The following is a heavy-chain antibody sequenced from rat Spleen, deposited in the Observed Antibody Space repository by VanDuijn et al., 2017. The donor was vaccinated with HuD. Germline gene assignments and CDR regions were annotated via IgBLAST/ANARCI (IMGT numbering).Heavy chain of an antibody. J-gene: IGHJ3*01. Sequence: VQLTESGPGLVQPSQALSLTCTVSGVSLTSNSVSWIRQAPTKGLEWVTSIRPSGATTNYLDSVKGRFTISRDNARGTLYRQLDSLGSEDTATYYCARVGTRVSRFAYWGQGTLVTVSS. D-gene: IGHD1-4*01. V-gene: IGHV5-19*01. CDR2: IRPSGATT. CDR3: ARVGTRVSRFAY. CDR1: GVSLTSNS.